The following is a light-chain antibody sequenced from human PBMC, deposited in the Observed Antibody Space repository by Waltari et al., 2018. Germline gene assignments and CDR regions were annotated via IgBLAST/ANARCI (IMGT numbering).Light chain of an antibody. V-gene: IGKV3-20*01. CDR1: HTGTTIS. Sequence: CKARHTGTTISLTWYQEKRGQAPRLLIYGTSSRATGIPDRFSGSGSGTDFTLTISRLEPEDFAVYYCQKYDGEVVTFGGGTKVEI. CDR2: GTS. J-gene: IGKJ4*02. CDR3: QKYDGEVVT.